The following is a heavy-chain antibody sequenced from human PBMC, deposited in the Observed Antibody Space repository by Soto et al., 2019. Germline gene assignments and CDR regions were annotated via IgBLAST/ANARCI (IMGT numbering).Heavy chain of an antibody. Sequence: QVQLQESGPGLVKPSQTLSLTCTVSGGSISSGGYYWSWIRQHPGKGLEWIGYIYYSGSTYYNPSLKRRVTISVDTSKNQFSLKLSSVTAADTAVYYCARVWKAASRPPYYYYYYMDVWGKGTTVTVSS. J-gene: IGHJ6*03. CDR3: ARVWKAASRPPYYYYYYMDV. CDR2: IYYSGST. V-gene: IGHV4-31*03. CDR1: GGSISSGGYY. D-gene: IGHD2-15*01.